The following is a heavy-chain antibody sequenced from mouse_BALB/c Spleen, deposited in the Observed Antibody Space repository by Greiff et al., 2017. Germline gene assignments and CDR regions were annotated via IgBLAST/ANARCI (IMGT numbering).Heavy chain of an antibody. J-gene: IGHJ4*01. V-gene: IGHV2-6-7*01. CDR2: IWGDGST. CDR3: ARDRRVMDY. CDR1: GFSLTGYG. Sequence: VQLVESGPGLVAPSPCLSITCTASGFSLTGYGVNWVRQPPGQGLVWLGMIWGDGSTDYNSALKSRLSISKNNSKSQVIFKMNSLQTDDTARYYCARDRRVMDYWGQGNTVTVSS.